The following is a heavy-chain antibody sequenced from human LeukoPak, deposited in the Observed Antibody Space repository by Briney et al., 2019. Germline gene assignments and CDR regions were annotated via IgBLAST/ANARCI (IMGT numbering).Heavy chain of an antibody. V-gene: IGHV1-69*04. J-gene: IGHJ4*02. CDR2: IIPIFGIA. D-gene: IGHD6-19*01. Sequence: GASVKVSCKASGDTFSSYAISWVRQAPGQGLEWMGRIIPIFGIANYAQKFQGRVTITADKSTSTAYMELSSLRSEDTAVYYCARAYSSGTGFDYWGQGTLVTVSS. CDR3: ARAYSSGTGFDY. CDR1: GDTFSSYA.